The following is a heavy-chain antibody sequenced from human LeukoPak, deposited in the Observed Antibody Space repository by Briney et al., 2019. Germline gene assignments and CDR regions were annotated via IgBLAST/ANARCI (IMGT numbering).Heavy chain of an antibody. CDR2: ISSSGSII. Sequence: GGSLRLSCAASGFTFSDYYMSWIRQAPGKGLEWVSYISSSGSIIYYADSVKGRFTISRDNAKNSLYLQMNSLRAEDTAVYYCAREAYYDSSGYYWDYYYYYMDVWGKGTTVTVSS. CDR1: GFTFSDYY. V-gene: IGHV3-11*04. CDR3: AREAYYDSSGYYWDYYYYYMDV. D-gene: IGHD3-22*01. J-gene: IGHJ6*03.